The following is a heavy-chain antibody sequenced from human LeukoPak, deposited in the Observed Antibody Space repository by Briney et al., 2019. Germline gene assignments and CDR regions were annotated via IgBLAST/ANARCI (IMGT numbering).Heavy chain of an antibody. CDR1: GLIVSNNY. V-gene: IGHV3-23*01. D-gene: IGHD3-22*01. CDR2: ISGSGGST. CDR3: AKGRDSSGRQYFQH. J-gene: IGHJ1*01. Sequence: GGSLRLSCAASGLIVSNNYMSWVRQAPGKGLEWVSHISGSGGSTYYADSVKGRFTISRDNSMNTLYLQMNSLRAEDTAVYFCAKGRDSSGRQYFQHWGQGTLVTVSS.